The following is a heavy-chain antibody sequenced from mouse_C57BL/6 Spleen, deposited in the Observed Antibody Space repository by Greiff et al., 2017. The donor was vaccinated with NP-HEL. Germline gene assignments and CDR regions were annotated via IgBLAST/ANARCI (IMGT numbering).Heavy chain of an antibody. D-gene: IGHD4-1*01. Sequence: QVQLQQPGAELVRPGPSVKLSCKASGYTFTSYWMHWVKQRPGQGLEWIGVIDPSDSYTNYNQKFKGKATLTVDTSSSTAYMQLSSLTSEDSAVYYCARRGLTGPYWYFDVWGTGTTVTVSS. V-gene: IGHV1-59*01. CDR2: IDPSDSYT. CDR3: ARRGLTGPYWYFDV. CDR1: GYTFTSYW. J-gene: IGHJ1*03.